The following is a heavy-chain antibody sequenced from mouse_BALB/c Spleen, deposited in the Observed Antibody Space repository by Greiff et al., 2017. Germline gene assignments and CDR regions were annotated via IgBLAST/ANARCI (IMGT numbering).Heavy chain of an antibody. V-gene: IGHV2-4-1*01. CDR1: GFSLTSYG. J-gene: IGHJ3*01. D-gene: IGHD1-1*01. CDR2: IWSGGST. Sequence: VKLMESGPGLVQPSQSLSITCTVSGFSLTSYGVHWVRQSPGKGLEWLGVIWSGGSTDYNAAFISRLSISKDNSKSQVFFKMNSLQADDTAIYYCASPITSTGFAYWGQGTLVTVSA. CDR3: ASPITSTGFAY.